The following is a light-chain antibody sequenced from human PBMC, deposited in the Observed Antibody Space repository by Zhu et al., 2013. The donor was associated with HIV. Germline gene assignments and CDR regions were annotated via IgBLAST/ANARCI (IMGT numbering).Light chain of an antibody. V-gene: IGKV1-33*01. J-gene: IGKJ4*01. CDR1: QDISNY. Sequence: DIQMTQSPSSLSASVGDRVTITCQASQDISNYLNWYQQKPGKAPKFLIYDASNLQTGVPSRFSGSGSGTDFTFTISSLQPEDIATYYCQQFRSNPPTFGGGTKVEIK. CDR2: DAS. CDR3: QQFRSNPPT.